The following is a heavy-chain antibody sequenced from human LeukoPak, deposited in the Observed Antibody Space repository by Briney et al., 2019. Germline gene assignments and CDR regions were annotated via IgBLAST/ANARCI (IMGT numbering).Heavy chain of an antibody. Sequence: GGSLRLSCAASGFTFDDYAMHWVRQAPGKGLEWVSGISWNSGSIGYADSVKGRFTISRDNAKNALYLQMNSLRAEDTALYYCAKDTSGYDNFDAFDIWGQGTMVTVSS. J-gene: IGHJ3*02. CDR2: ISWNSGSI. D-gene: IGHD5-12*01. CDR1: GFTFDDYA. CDR3: AKDTSGYDNFDAFDI. V-gene: IGHV3-9*01.